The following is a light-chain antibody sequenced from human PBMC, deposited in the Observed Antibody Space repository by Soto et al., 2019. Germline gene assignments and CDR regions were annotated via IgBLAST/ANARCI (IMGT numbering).Light chain of an antibody. CDR2: GAS. CDR3: QQYNDWPPGYT. V-gene: IGKV3D-15*01. J-gene: IGKJ2*01. CDR1: QSVGSN. Sequence: EIVMTQSPDTQSVSPGERATLSCRASQSVGSNLAWYQQKPGQAPRLLIYGASTRATGIPARFSGSGSGTEFTLTISSLQSEDSAVYYCQQYNDWPPGYTFGQGTKLEIK.